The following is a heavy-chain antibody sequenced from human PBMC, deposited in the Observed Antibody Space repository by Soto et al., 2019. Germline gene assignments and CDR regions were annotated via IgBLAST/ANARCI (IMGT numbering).Heavy chain of an antibody. CDR3: ARDRNYDILTGYYEGSAFDI. Sequence: GGSLRLSCAASGFTVSSNYMSWVRQAPGKGLEWVSVIYSGGSTYYADSVKGRFTISRDNSKNTLYLRMNSLRAEDTAVYYCARDRNYDILTGYYEGSAFDIWGQGTMVTVSS. CDR1: GFTVSSNY. J-gene: IGHJ3*02. D-gene: IGHD3-9*01. V-gene: IGHV3-66*01. CDR2: IYSGGST.